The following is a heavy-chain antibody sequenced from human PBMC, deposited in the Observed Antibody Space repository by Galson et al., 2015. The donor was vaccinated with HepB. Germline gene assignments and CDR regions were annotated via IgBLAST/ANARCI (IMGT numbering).Heavy chain of an antibody. Sequence: TVSGGSISSSSYYWGWIRQPPGKGLEWIGSIYYSGSTYYNPSLKSRVTISVDTSKNQFSLKLSSVTAADTAVYYCASQLNLIYCSSTSCPGWFDPWGQGTLVTVSS. CDR2: IYYSGST. V-gene: IGHV4-39*01. J-gene: IGHJ5*02. CDR1: GGSISSSSYY. D-gene: IGHD2-2*01. CDR3: ASQLNLIYCSSTSCPGWFDP.